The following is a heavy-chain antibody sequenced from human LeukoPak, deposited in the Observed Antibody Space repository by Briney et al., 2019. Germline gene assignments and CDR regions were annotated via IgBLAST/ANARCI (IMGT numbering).Heavy chain of an antibody. J-gene: IGHJ4*02. Sequence: GGSLRLSCAASGFTFSSYAMSWVPPAPGKGLEGVSAIRGRCGSTRYADSVKGPFHLPRDKFKNTLYLQMNSLRGEDTPVIFCAAHCRWGSGSYAFDYWGQGTLVTVSS. CDR2: IRGRCGST. D-gene: IGHD3-10*01. CDR1: GFTFSSYA. V-gene: IGHV3-23*01. CDR3: AAHCRWGSGSYAFDY.